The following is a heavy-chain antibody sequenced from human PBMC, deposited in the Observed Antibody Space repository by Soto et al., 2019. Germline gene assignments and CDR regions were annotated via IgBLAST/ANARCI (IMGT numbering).Heavy chain of an antibody. J-gene: IGHJ3*02. D-gene: IGHD3-3*01. Sequence: EVQLVESGGGLVQPGGSLRLSCAASGFTFSSYWMSWVRQAPGKGLEWVANIKQDGSEKYYVDSVKGRFTISRDNAKNSLYLKMNSLRAEDSAVYYCASQFNYDVWSGYYGAFDIWGQGTMVTVSS. CDR3: ASQFNYDVWSGYYGAFDI. CDR2: IKQDGSEK. V-gene: IGHV3-7*01. CDR1: GFTFSSYW.